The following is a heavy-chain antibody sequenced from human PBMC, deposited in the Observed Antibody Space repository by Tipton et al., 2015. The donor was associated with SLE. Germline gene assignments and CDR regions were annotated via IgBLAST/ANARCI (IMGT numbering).Heavy chain of an antibody. D-gene: IGHD3-3*01. Sequence: TPSLTCTVSGGSMNTYYWNWIRQFPGKGLEWIGYFYYSGGANYNPSLKSRVTISLDKSKNQFSLRLTSVTAADTAVYYCVRGGTVFGVVLNWFDPWGQGTLVTVSS. J-gene: IGHJ5*02. V-gene: IGHV4-59*01. CDR1: GGSMNTYY. CDR3: VRGGTVFGVVLNWFDP. CDR2: FYYSGGA.